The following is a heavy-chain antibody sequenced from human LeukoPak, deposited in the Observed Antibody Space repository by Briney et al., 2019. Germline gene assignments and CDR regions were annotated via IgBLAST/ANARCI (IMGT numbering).Heavy chain of an antibody. V-gene: IGHV1-8*01. D-gene: IGHD3-16*01. Sequence: ASVKVSCKASGYTFTSYDINWVRQATGQGLEWMGWMNPNSGNTGYAQKFQGRVTITRDTSINTAYMELSSLRSEDMAVYYCARDSEGGSGWFDPWGQGTLVTVSS. CDR2: MNPNSGNT. CDR1: GYTFTSYD. J-gene: IGHJ5*02. CDR3: ARDSEGGSGWFDP.